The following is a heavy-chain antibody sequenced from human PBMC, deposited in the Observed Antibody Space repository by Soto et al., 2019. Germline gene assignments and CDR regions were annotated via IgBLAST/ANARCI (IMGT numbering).Heavy chain of an antibody. CDR1: GYTFTSYG. J-gene: IGHJ6*03. Sequence: GASVKVSCKASGYTFTSYGISWARQAPGQGLEWMGWISAYNGNTNYAQKLQGRVTMTTDTSTSTAYMELRSLRSDDTAVYYCAREGIRGSAAGDYYMDVWGKGTTVTVSS. D-gene: IGHD6-13*01. CDR3: AREGIRGSAAGDYYMDV. CDR2: ISAYNGNT. V-gene: IGHV1-18*01.